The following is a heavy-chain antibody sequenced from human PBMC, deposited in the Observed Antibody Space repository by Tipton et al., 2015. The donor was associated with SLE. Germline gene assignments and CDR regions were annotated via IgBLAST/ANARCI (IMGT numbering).Heavy chain of an antibody. CDR3: VGPLGHA. Sequence: TLSLTCAVSGGSISSVGYYWSWIRQSAGEGLEWIGRIYASGVTNSSPSLKSRVTISVDTSENQFSLRLSSVTAADTAVYFCVGPLGHAWGQGTLVSVSS. CDR1: GGSISSVGYY. V-gene: IGHV4-61*02. J-gene: IGHJ5*02. CDR2: IYASGVT. D-gene: IGHD3/OR15-3a*01.